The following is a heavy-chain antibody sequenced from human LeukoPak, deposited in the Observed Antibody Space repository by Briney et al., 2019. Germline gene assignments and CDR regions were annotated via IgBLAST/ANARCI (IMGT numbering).Heavy chain of an antibody. CDR2: IIPIFGTA. CDR1: GGTFSSYA. Sequence: GASVKVSCKASGGTFSSYAISWVRQAPGQGLEWMGGIIPIFGTANYAQKFQGRVTITTDESTSTAYMELSSLRSEDTAVYYCARGPDIPAAGTARYNWFDPWGQGTLVTVSS. D-gene: IGHD6-13*01. V-gene: IGHV1-69*05. J-gene: IGHJ5*02. CDR3: ARGPDIPAAGTARYNWFDP.